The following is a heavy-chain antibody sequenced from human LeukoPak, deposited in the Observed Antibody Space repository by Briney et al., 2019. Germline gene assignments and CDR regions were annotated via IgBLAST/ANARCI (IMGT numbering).Heavy chain of an antibody. CDR3: ARDVVGGNYYYYMDV. J-gene: IGHJ6*03. D-gene: IGHD3-10*01. CDR2: INPNSGGT. CDR1: GYTFTGYY. V-gene: IGHV1-2*02. Sequence: ASVKVSCKASGYTFTGYYMHWVRQAPGQGLEWMGWINPNSGGTNYAQKFQGRVTMTRDTSISTAYMELSRLRSDDTAVYYCARDVVGGNYYYYMDVWGKGTTVTVSS.